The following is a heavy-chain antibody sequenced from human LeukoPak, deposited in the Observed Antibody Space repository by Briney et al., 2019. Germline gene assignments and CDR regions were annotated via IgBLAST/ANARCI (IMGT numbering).Heavy chain of an antibody. D-gene: IGHD6-13*01. J-gene: IGHJ4*02. CDR3: AGRYSSSWYGFDY. CDR2: IYYSGST. CDR1: GGSISSSSYY. Sequence: SETLSLTCTVSGGSISSSSYYWGWIRQPPGKGLEWIGNIYYSGSTYYNPSLTSRVTISVDTSKNQFSLKLSSVTAADTAVYYCAGRYSSSWYGFDYWGQGTLVTVSS. V-gene: IGHV4-39*01.